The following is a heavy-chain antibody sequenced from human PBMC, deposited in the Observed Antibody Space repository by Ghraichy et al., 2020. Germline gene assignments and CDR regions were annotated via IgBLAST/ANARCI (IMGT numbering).Heavy chain of an antibody. D-gene: IGHD3-22*01. J-gene: IGHJ4*02. V-gene: IGHV3-23*01. CDR2: LSGSGGST. CDR1: GFTFSSYA. CDR3: AKDEIAEYYFDY. Sequence: GGSLRLSCAASGFTFSSYAMSWVRQAPGKGLEWVSALSGSGGSTYYADSVKGRFTISRDNSKNTLYLQMNSLRAEDTAVYYCAKDEIAEYYFDYWGQGTPVTVSS.